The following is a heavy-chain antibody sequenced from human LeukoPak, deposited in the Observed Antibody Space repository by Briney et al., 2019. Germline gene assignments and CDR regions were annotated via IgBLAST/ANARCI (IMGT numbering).Heavy chain of an antibody. V-gene: IGHV3-30*18. CDR1: GFTFSSYG. J-gene: IGHJ5*02. CDR3: AKDGYSSSWYGENWFDP. Sequence: PGRSLRLSCAASGFTFSSYGMHWVRQAPGKGLEGVAVISYDGSNKYYADSVKGRFTISRDNSKNTLYLQMNSLRAEDTAVYYCAKDGYSSSWYGENWFDPWGQGTLVTVSS. D-gene: IGHD6-13*01. CDR2: ISYDGSNK.